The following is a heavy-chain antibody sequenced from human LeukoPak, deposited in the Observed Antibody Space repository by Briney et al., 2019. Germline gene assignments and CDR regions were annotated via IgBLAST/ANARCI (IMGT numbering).Heavy chain of an antibody. CDR2: INPNSGGT. Sequence: ASVKVSCKASGYTFTSYGISWVRQAPGQGLEWMGWINPNSGGTNHALKFQGRVTMTRDTSINTAYMELSSLRSEDTAVYYCARGLWFGEVVYWGQGTLVTVSS. J-gene: IGHJ4*02. V-gene: IGHV1-2*02. CDR1: GYTFTSYG. CDR3: ARGLWFGEVVY. D-gene: IGHD3-10*01.